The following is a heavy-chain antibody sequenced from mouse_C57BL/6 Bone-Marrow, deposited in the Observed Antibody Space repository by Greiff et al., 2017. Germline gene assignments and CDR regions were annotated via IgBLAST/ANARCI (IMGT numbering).Heavy chain of an antibody. Sequence: QVQLQQPGAELVKPGASVKLSCKASGYTFTSYWMHWVKQRPGQGLEWIGMIHPNSGSTNYNEKFKSKATLTVDKSSSTAYMQLISLTSEDSAVYYCARWGYDYIGYWGQGTTLTVSS. J-gene: IGHJ2*01. CDR3: ARWGYDYIGY. CDR1: GYTFTSYW. CDR2: IHPNSGST. D-gene: IGHD2-4*01. V-gene: IGHV1-64*01.